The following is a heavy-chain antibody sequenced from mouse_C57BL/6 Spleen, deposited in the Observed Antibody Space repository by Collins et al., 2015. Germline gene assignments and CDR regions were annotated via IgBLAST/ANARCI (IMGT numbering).Heavy chain of an antibody. CDR1: EYTFTDYN. D-gene: IGHD1-1*01. CDR2: INPNNGGT. Sequence: EVQLQQSGPELVKPGASVKMSCKASEYTFTDYNMHWVKQSHGKSLEWIGYINPNNGGTSYNQKFKGKATLTVNKSSSTAYMELRSLTSEDSAVCYCARRGYYYGSRDWYFDVWGTGTTVTVSS. J-gene: IGHJ1*03. CDR3: ARRGYYYGSRDWYFDV. V-gene: IGHV1-22*01.